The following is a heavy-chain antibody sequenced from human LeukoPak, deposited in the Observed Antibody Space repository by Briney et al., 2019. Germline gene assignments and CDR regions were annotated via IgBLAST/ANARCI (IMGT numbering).Heavy chain of an antibody. CDR3: ARAGITMVRGVRTRAYYMDV. CDR1: GFTFTSYG. D-gene: IGHD3-10*01. V-gene: IGHV1-18*01. J-gene: IGHJ6*03. CDR2: ISAYNGNT. Sequence: GGTLRLSCAASGFTFTSYGISWVRQAPGQGLEWMGWISAYNGNTNYAQKLQGRVTMTTDTSTSTAYMELRSLRSDDTAVYYCARAGITMVRGVRTRAYYMDVWGKGTTVTISS.